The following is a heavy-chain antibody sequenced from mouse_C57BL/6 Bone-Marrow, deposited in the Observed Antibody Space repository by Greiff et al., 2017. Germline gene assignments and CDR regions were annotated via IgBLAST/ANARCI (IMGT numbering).Heavy chain of an antibody. CDR1: GYTFTSYW. CDR2: IDPSDSET. Sequence: QVQLQQSGAELVRPGSSVKLSCKASGYTFTSYWMHWVKQRPIQGLEWIGNIDPSDSETHYNQKFKDKATLTVDKSSSTAYMQLSSLTAEDSAVYYWAKNGVYYGIRYFDVVGTGTPGTVSS. D-gene: IGHD1-1*01. V-gene: IGHV1-52*01. CDR3: AKNGVYYGIRYFDV. J-gene: IGHJ1*03.